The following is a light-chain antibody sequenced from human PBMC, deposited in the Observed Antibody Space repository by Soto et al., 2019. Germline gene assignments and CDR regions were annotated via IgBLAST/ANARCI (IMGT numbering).Light chain of an antibody. CDR3: AAWDDSLNGSV. CDR1: ISNIGRNT. Sequence: QSVLTQPPSASGTPGQRVTISCSGSISNIGRNTVNWYQQFPGTAPKLLIYSNDQRPSGVPDRFSASKSGTSASLAISGLQSEDEADYYCAAWDDSLNGSVFGTGTKLTVL. V-gene: IGLV1-44*01. J-gene: IGLJ1*01. CDR2: SND.